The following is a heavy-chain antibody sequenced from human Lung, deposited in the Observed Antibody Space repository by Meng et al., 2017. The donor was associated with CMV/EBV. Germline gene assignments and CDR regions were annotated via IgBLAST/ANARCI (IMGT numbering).Heavy chain of an antibody. Sequence: AHLQQSGPGLVKPSPPLSLTCTVSGGSISSGDYYWSWIRQPPGKGLEWIGYIYYSGSTYYNPSLKSRVTISVDTSKNQFSLKLSSVTAADTAVYYCARALDTAMVTFDYWGQGTLVTVSS. CDR3: ARALDTAMVTFDY. CDR1: GGSISSGDYY. J-gene: IGHJ4*02. D-gene: IGHD5-18*01. V-gene: IGHV4-30-4*08. CDR2: IYYSGST.